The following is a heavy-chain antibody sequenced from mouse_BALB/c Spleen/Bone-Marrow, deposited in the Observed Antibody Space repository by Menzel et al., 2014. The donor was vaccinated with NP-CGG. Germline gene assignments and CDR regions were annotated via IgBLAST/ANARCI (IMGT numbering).Heavy chain of an antibody. Sequence: DVQLQESGAELVKPGASVKLSCTASGLNIKDTYMHWVKQRPEQGLEWIGRIDPANGNTKYDPKFQGKATITADTSSNTAYLQLSSLTSEDTAVYYCARYNYGSSQFAYWGQGTLVTVSA. CDR2: IDPANGNT. V-gene: IGHV14-3*02. CDR1: GLNIKDTY. CDR3: ARYNYGSSQFAY. J-gene: IGHJ3*01. D-gene: IGHD1-1*01.